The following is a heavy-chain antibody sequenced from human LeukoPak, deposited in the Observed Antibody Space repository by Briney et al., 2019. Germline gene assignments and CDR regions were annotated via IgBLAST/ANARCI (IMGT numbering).Heavy chain of an antibody. CDR1: GFTFSSYA. CDR3: AKDSLWFGELSGGLGYFDY. J-gene: IGHJ4*02. Sequence: PGGSLRLSCAASGFTFSSYAMSWVRQAPGKGLEWVSGISGSGGHTYYADSVKGRFTISRDNSKNTLYLQMNSLRAEDTAVYYCAKDSLWFGELSGGLGYFDYWGQGTLVTVSS. CDR2: ISGSGGHT. V-gene: IGHV3-23*01. D-gene: IGHD3-10*01.